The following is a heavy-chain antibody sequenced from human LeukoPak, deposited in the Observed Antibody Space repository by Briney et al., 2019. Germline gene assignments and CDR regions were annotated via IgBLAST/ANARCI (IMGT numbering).Heavy chain of an antibody. CDR1: GSTFSSYS. Sequence: GGSLRLSCAASGSTFSSYSMNWVRQAPGKGLKWVSTITTGGPNTYYADSVKGRFTVSRDDSKNTLYLQMNSLRAEDTAVYYCAKDGGLWVSAHWGDSWGRGTLVTVSS. J-gene: IGHJ4*02. CDR3: AKDGGLWVSAHWGDS. CDR2: ITTGGPNT. D-gene: IGHD7-27*01. V-gene: IGHV3-23*01.